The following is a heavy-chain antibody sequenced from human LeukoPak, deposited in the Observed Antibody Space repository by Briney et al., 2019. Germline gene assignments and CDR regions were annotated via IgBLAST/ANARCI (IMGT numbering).Heavy chain of an antibody. CDR3: ARGSIVVVPAAMFYYMDV. V-gene: IGHV1-69*01. CDR2: IIPIFGTA. D-gene: IGHD2-2*01. CDR1: GGTFSSYA. Sequence: SVKVSCKASGGTFSSYAISWVRQAPGQGLEWMGGIIPIFGTANYAQKFQGRGTITADESTSTAYMELSSLRSEDTAVYYCARGSIVVVPAAMFYYMDVWAKGPRSPSP. J-gene: IGHJ6*03.